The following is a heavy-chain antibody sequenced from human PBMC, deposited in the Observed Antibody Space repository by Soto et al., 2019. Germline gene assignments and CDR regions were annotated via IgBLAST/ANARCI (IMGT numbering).Heavy chain of an antibody. J-gene: IGHJ5*01. CDR2: ITGGAERT. V-gene: IGHV3-23*01. D-gene: IGHD3-16*01. CDR3: AKGEGYYFSHFMSWFDS. CDR1: GFRFSTYA. Sequence: EVQLLESGGGLVHPGGSLRLSCAASGFRFSTYAMSWVRQAPGKGLEWVSSITGGAERTYYADSVKGRFTISRDNSENTLFLQMSSLRADDAALYFCAKGEGYYFSHFMSWFDSWGQGSLVTVSS.